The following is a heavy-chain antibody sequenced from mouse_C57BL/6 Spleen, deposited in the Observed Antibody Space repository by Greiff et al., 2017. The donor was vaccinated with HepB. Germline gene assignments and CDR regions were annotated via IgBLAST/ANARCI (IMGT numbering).Heavy chain of an antibody. Sequence: QVQLQQPGAELVRPGSSVKLSCKASGYTFTSYWMHWVKQRPIQGLEWIGNIDPSDSETHYNQKFKDKATLTVDKSSSTAYLQLSSLTSDDSAVYYCARPGNYGFYAIGYWGQGTSVTVSA. D-gene: IGHD2-1*01. CDR1: GYTFTSYW. CDR3: ARPGNYGFYAIGY. J-gene: IGHJ4*01. V-gene: IGHV1-52*01. CDR2: IDPSDSET.